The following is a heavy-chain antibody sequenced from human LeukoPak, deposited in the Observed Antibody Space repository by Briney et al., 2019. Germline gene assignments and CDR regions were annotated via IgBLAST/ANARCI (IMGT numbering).Heavy chain of an antibody. V-gene: IGHV3-23*01. J-gene: IGHJ6*04. CDR1: GFTFSSYA. CDR3: AKASPIVVVPAASV. D-gene: IGHD2-2*01. CDR2: ISGSGGST. Sequence: GGSLRLSCAASGFTFSSYAMSWVRQAPGKGLERVSAISGSGGSTYYADSVKGRFTISRDNSKNTLYLQMNSLRAEDTAVYYCAKASPIVVVPAASVWGKGTTVTVSS.